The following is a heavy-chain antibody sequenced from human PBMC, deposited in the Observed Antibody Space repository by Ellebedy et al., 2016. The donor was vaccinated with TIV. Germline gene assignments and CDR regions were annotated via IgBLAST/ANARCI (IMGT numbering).Heavy chain of an antibody. CDR3: AAERGSGTYYEKAFSY. CDR1: GYTFTSYG. D-gene: IGHD1-26*01. J-gene: IGHJ4*02. V-gene: IGHV1-8*02. Sequence: ASVKVSCXASGYTFTSYGISWVRQAPTLGLEWLGGINPNSGNTVYAQKSQGRITVTRDTSISTVYMKLSSLRSDDTAVYYCAAERGSGTYYEKAFSYWGQGTLVTVSS. CDR2: INPNSGNT.